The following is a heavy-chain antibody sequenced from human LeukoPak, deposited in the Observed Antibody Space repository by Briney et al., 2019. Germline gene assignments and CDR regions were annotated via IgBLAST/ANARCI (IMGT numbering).Heavy chain of an antibody. V-gene: IGHV3-30*02. CDR1: GFSFSNYG. CDR2: IRYDGSNK. D-gene: IGHD6-13*01. CDR3: AKGYSSSWYGSAFYMDV. J-gene: IGHJ6*03. Sequence: GGSLRLSCAASGFSFSNYGMHWVRQAPGKGLEWVAFIRYDGSNKYYADSVKGRFTISRDNSKNTLYLQMNSLRAEDTAVYYCAKGYSSSWYGSAFYMDVWGKGTTVTISS.